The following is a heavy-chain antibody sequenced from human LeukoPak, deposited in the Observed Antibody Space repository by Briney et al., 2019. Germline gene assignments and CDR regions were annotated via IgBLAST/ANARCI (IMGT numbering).Heavy chain of an antibody. J-gene: IGHJ5*02. Sequence: SETLSLTCAVYGGSFSGYYWSWIRQPPGKGLEWIGEIDHSGSTNYNPSLKSRVTISVDTSKNQFSLKLSSVTAADTAVYYCARYGVGVATPMVVGFDTWFDPWGQGTLVTVSS. CDR3: ARYGVGVATPMVVGFDTWFDP. V-gene: IGHV4-34*09. CDR2: IDHSGST. CDR1: GGSFSGYY. D-gene: IGHD2-21*01.